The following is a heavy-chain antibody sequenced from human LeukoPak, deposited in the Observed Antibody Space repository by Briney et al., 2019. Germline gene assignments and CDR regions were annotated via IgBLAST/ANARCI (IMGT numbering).Heavy chain of an antibody. D-gene: IGHD4-11*01. J-gene: IGHJ6*02. CDR2: INSDGRST. Sequence: PGGSLRLSCAASGFTFSSYWMHWVRQAPGKGLVWVSRINSDGRSTSYADSVKGRFTISRDNAKNTLYLQKNSLRAEDTAVYYCARDIVSTDVRYYYAMDVWGQGTTVTVSS. V-gene: IGHV3-74*01. CDR1: GFTFSSYW. CDR3: ARDIVSTDVRYYYAMDV.